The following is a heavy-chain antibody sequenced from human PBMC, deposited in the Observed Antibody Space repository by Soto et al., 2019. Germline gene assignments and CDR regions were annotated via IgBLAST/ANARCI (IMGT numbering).Heavy chain of an antibody. Sequence: GESLKISCTGSGSSFTSYWIGWVRQMPGKGLECMGIIYPGDSDTRYSPSFQGQVTISADKSISTAYLQWSSLKASDTAMYYCASASITIFDDAFDIWGQGTMVTVSS. J-gene: IGHJ3*02. CDR3: ASASITIFDDAFDI. D-gene: IGHD3-3*01. CDR1: GSSFTSYW. CDR2: IYPGDSDT. V-gene: IGHV5-51*01.